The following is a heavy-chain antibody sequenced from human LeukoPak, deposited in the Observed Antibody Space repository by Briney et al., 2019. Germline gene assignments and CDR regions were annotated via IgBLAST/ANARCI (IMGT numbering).Heavy chain of an antibody. V-gene: IGHV3-30*04. CDR2: ISNDGTYK. CDR1: GFTFSNYA. CDR3: AIMHGYYDGSGYWVQ. J-gene: IGHJ4*02. D-gene: IGHD3-22*01. Sequence: GGSLRLSCAASGFTFSNYAMHWVRQAPDKGLEYVAVISNDGTYKYYGASVKGRFTISRDNPRNTLYLQMNSLRDEDTAVYYCAIMHGYYDGSGYWVQWGQGTLVTVSS.